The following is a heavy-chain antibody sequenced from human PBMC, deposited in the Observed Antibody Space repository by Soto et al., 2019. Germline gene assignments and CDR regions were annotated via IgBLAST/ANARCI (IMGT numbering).Heavy chain of an antibody. CDR2: IIPIFGTA. V-gene: IGHV1-69*13. D-gene: IGHD6-13*01. CDR1: GGTFSSYA. Sequence: SVKVSCKASGGTFSSYAISWVRQAPGQGLEWMGGIIPIFGTANYAQKFQGRVTITADESTSTAYMELSSLRSEDTAVYYCAREPHFGSSWDEAGGNWFDPWGQGTLVTVSS. CDR3: AREPHFGSSWDEAGGNWFDP. J-gene: IGHJ5*02.